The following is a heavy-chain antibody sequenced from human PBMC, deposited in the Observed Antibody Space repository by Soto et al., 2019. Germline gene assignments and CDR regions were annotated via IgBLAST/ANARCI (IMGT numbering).Heavy chain of an antibody. CDR3: ARDQYSSGWYGDYYYYGMDV. CDR2: INPSGGST. D-gene: IGHD6-19*01. V-gene: IGHV1-46*01. Sequence: GAAVKVSCKASGYTFTSYYMHWVRQAPGQGXEWMGIINPSGGSTSYAQKFQGRVTMTRDTSTSTVYMELSSLRSEDTAVYYCARDQYSSGWYGDYYYYGMDVWGQGPTVTVSS. J-gene: IGHJ6*02. CDR1: GYTFTSYY.